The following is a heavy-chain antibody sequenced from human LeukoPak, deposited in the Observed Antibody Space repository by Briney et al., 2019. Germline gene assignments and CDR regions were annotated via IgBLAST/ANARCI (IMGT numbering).Heavy chain of an antibody. CDR2: TSGPGTTI. D-gene: IGHD2-8*01. CDR1: GFIFSDFY. CDR3: TRDPRNGGFDP. Sequence: GGSLRLSCAASGFIFSDFYMAWIRQAPGQGLQWLSYTSGPGTTIRYADSVKGRISVSRDNSKKLLYLEMNSLSDDDTAVYFCTRDPRNGGFDPWGQGTLVTVSS. J-gene: IGHJ5*02. V-gene: IGHV3-11*01.